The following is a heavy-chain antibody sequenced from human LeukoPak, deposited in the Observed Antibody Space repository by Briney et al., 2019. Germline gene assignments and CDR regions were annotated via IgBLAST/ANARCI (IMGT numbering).Heavy chain of an antibody. V-gene: IGHV1-2*06. J-gene: IGHJ4*02. CDR3: ARDRRSSWFPFDY. CDR1: GYTFTGYY. Sequence: ASVKVSCKASGYTFTGYYMHWVRQAPGQRLEWMGRINPNSGGTNYAQKFQGRVTMTMDTSVSTAYMELSRLRSDDTAVYYCARDRRSSWFPFDYWGQGTLVTVSS. CDR2: INPNSGGT. D-gene: IGHD6-13*01.